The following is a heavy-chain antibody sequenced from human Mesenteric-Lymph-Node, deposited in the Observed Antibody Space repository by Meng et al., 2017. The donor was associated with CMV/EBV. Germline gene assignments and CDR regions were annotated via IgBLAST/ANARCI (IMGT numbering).Heavy chain of an antibody. CDR3: ARDKLKGGLRYCSSTSCYKWLFDY. Sequence: GESLKISCAASGFTFNFYTMSWVRQAPGKGLEWVSAIGGGGHNTYNADSAKGRFTISRDNSKNTLYLQMNSLRAEDTAVYYCARDKLKGGLRYCSSTSCYKWLFDYWGQGTLVTVSS. CDR2: IGGGGHNT. J-gene: IGHJ4*02. CDR1: GFTFNFYT. V-gene: IGHV3-23*01. D-gene: IGHD2-2*02.